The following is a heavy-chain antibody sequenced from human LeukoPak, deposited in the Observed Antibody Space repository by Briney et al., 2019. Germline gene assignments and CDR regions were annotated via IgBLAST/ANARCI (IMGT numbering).Heavy chain of an antibody. CDR1: GFTFSSYA. CDR3: ARQGYSSGDMDV. V-gene: IGHV3-30-3*01. J-gene: IGHJ6*03. CDR2: ISYDGSNK. Sequence: GGSLRLSCAASGFTFSSYAMLWVRQAPGKGLEWVAVISYDGSNKYYADSVKGRFTISRDNSKNTLYLQMNSLRAEDTAVYYCARQGYSSGDMDVWGKGTTVTVSS. D-gene: IGHD6-19*01.